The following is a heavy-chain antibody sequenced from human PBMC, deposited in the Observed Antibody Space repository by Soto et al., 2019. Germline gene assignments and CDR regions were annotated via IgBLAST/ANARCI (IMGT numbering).Heavy chain of an antibody. CDR2: IQYSGHN. V-gene: IGHV4-30-4*01. CDR1: GDSINTDDYY. D-gene: IGHD6-6*01. CDR3: ARGNATRPARLGMDV. J-gene: IGHJ6*02. Sequence: TLSLTCTVSGDSINTDDYYWTWIRQPPGKGLEWIGNIQYSGHNSNTLSPKSRVTMSIDTSKSQFSLQLTSVTVADTAVYYCARGNATRPARLGMDVWGQGTAVAVSS.